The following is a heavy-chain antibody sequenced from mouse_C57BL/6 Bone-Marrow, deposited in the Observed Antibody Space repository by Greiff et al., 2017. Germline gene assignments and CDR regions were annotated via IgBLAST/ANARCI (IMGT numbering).Heavy chain of an antibody. V-gene: IGHV1-18*01. D-gene: IGHD1-1*01. CDR3: AREAGYYYGSSYDAMDY. Sequence: VQLQQSGPELVKPGASVKISCKASGYTFTDYNMDWVKQSHGQSLEWIGDINPNNGGTIYNQKFKGKATLTVDKSSSTAEMELLSLTSEDTAVYYCAREAGYYYGSSYDAMDYWGQGTSVTVSS. J-gene: IGHJ4*01. CDR2: INPNNGGT. CDR1: GYTFTDYN.